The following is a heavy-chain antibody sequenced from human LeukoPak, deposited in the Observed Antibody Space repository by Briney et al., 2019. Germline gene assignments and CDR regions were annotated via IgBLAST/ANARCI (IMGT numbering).Heavy chain of an antibody. D-gene: IGHD4-17*01. V-gene: IGHV3-23*01. CDR1: GFTFSSYA. CDR2: ISGSGGST. Sequence: PGGSLRLSCAASGFTFSSYAMSLARQAPGKGLEWVSAISGSGGSTYYADSVKGRFTISRDNSKNTLYLQMNSLRAEDTAVYYCAKGRSTVTSLWYFDYWGQGTLVTVSS. CDR3: AKGRSTVTSLWYFDY. J-gene: IGHJ4*02.